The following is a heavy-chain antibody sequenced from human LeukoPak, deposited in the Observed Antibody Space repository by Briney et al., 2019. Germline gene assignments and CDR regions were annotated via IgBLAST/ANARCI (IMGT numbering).Heavy chain of an antibody. Sequence: SETLSLTCAVSGYSISSGYYWSWIRQPPGKGLEWIGEINHSGSTNYNPSLKSRVTISVDTSKNQFSLKLSSVTAADTAVYYCATTPTIFGVVPSLFDYWGQGTLVTVSS. J-gene: IGHJ4*02. CDR3: ATTPTIFGVVPSLFDY. D-gene: IGHD3-3*01. CDR2: INHSGST. CDR1: GYSISSGYY. V-gene: IGHV4-34*01.